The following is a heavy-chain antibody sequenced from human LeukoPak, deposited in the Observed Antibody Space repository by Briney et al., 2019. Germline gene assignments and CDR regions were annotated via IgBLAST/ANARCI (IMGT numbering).Heavy chain of an antibody. CDR3: AGGSSFDGYCAAGACYSGYYDT. D-gene: IGHD2-15*01. CDR2: VNHAANT. Sequence: PSETLSLTCAVYGESLTAYYWNWLRQPPGKPLEYIGEVNHAANTHYSPYLTTRVTLSVDASNNQFSLTLTSVSAADTAVYFCAGGSSFDGYCAAGACYSGYYDTWGQGTPVTVSS. V-gene: IGHV4-34*01. J-gene: IGHJ4*02. CDR1: GESLTAYY.